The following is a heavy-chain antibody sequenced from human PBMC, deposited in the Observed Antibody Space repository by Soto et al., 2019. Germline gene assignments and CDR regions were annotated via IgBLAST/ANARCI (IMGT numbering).Heavy chain of an antibody. CDR2: IYPGDSGT. V-gene: IGHV5-51*03. J-gene: IGHJ4*02. Sequence: EVQLVQSGAEVAKPGESLKISCKASGYSFTTYWVGWVRQMPGKGLEWMGIIYPGDSGTRYSPSFQGQVTISADKSISTAYLQWSSLKASDTAIYYCARRVYGYSYADWGQGTLVTVSS. CDR1: GYSFTTYW. D-gene: IGHD5-18*01. CDR3: ARRVYGYSYAD.